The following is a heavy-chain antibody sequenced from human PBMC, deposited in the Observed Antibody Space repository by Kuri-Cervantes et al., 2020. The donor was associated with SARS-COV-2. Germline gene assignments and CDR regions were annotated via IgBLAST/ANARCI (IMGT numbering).Heavy chain of an antibody. Sequence: GGSLRLSCAASGFTFSSYAMSWVRQAPGKGLEWVSAISGSGGSTYYADSVKGRFTISRDNSKNTLYLQMNSLRAEDTAVYYCAKAGDIVVVPAAYFDYWGQGTLVIVSS. CDR1: GFTFSSYA. J-gene: IGHJ4*02. CDR2: ISGSGGST. D-gene: IGHD2-2*01. V-gene: IGHV3-23*01. CDR3: AKAGDIVVVPAAYFDY.